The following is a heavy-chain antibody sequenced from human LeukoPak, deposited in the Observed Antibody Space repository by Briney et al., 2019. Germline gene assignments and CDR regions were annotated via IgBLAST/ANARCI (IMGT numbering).Heavy chain of an antibody. CDR2: IYTSGNT. D-gene: IGHD3-9*01. J-gene: IGHJ5*02. Sequence: SETLSLTCTVSGGSISSYHWSWIRQPAGKGLEWVGRIYTSGNTNYNPSLKSRVTMSVDASKNQFSLNLISVTAADTAVYYCARGTYYDILTGYFNWFDPWGQGILVTVSS. V-gene: IGHV4-4*07. CDR1: GGSISSYH. CDR3: ARGTYYDILTGYFNWFDP.